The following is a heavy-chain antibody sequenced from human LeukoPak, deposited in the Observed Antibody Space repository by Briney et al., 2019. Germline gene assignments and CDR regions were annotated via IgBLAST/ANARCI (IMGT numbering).Heavy chain of an antibody. CDR3: TRDPLRYLRVGHYDY. Sequence: GGSLRLSCAASGFTFSTSAMNWVPEVPGKGLEWVSSIDYDSSHIYYAASVRGRFTISRDNARDSVYLQMDSLRVEDTAVYYCTRDPLRYLRVGHYDYWGQGTLVAVSS. J-gene: IGHJ4*02. V-gene: IGHV3-21*01. CDR2: IDYDSSHI. D-gene: IGHD3-9*01. CDR1: GFTFSTSA.